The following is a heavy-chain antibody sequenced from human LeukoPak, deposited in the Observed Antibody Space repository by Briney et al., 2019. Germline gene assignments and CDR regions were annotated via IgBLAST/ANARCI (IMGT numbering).Heavy chain of an antibody. J-gene: IGHJ4*02. CDR1: GGSISSGGYY. CDR2: IYYSGST. D-gene: IGHD3-3*01. Sequence: SETLSLTCTVSGGSISSGGYYWSWIRQHPGKGLEWIGYIYYSGSTYYSPSLKSRVTISVDTSKNQFSLKLSSVTAADTAVYYCARVVFFGVVTPWYFDYWGQGTLVTVSS. CDR3: ARVVFFGVVTPWYFDY. V-gene: IGHV4-31*03.